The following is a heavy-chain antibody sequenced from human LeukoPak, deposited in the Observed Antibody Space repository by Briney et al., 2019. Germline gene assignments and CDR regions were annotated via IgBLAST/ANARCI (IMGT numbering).Heavy chain of an antibody. D-gene: IGHD3-22*01. Sequence: SETLSLTCAVYGGSFSGYYWSWIRQPPGKGLEWIGEINHSGSTNHNPSLKSRVTISVDTSKNQFSLKLSSVTAADTAVYYCARGYYYDSSGYSYYFDYWGQGTLVTVSS. CDR2: INHSGST. CDR1: GGSFSGYY. V-gene: IGHV4-34*01. CDR3: ARGYYYDSSGYSYYFDY. J-gene: IGHJ4*02.